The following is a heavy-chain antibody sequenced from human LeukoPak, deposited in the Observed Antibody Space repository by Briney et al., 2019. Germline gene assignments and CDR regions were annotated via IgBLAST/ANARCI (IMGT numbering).Heavy chain of an antibody. V-gene: IGHV3-30*02. CDR2: IRHDGSYQ. Sequence: GGSLRLSCAASGFTFSSYGMHWVRQTPGKGLEWVAFIRHDGSYQQYADSVKGRFTVSRDNSKDTVYLQMNSLRTEDTAVYYCAKNRGGSDYPRDFDYWGQGTLVTVSS. J-gene: IGHJ4*02. CDR3: AKNRGGSDYPRDFDY. CDR1: GFTFSSYG. D-gene: IGHD2-21*01.